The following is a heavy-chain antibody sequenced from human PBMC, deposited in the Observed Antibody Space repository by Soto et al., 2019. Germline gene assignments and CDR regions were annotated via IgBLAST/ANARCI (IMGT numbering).Heavy chain of an antibody. V-gene: IGHV4-31*03. CDR3: ARVRDSFGLDV. J-gene: IGHJ6*02. CDR1: GGSITGAYY. CDR2: IHYRGTT. D-gene: IGHD2-15*01. Sequence: SETLSLTCNVSGGSITGAYYWNWIRQHTGKGLEWIGSIHYRGTTDYNPSLKSRITISLDRSKNQFALKLSSVTAADTAVYYCARVRDSFGLDVWGQGTTVTVSS.